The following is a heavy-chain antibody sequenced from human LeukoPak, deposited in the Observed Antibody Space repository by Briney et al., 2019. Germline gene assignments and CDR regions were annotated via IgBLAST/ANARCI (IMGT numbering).Heavy chain of an antibody. CDR3: AGDYNGSGNYFKH. D-gene: IGHD3-10*01. Sequence: PSETLSLTCTVSGGSITRDYWSRIRQPPGKGLEWLGYMYSSGSTNYNPSLKSRVIISVDTSKNKSSLKLSSVTAADTAVYYCAGDYNGSGNYFKHWGQGTLVTVSS. CDR2: MYSSGST. CDR1: GGSITRDY. V-gene: IGHV4-59*01. J-gene: IGHJ4*02.